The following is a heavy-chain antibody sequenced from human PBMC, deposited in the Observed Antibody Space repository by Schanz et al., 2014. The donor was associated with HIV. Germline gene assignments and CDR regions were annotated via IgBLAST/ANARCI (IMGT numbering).Heavy chain of an antibody. V-gene: IGHV4-34*01. CDR1: GGSFSVYS. Sequence: QVQLQQWGAGLLKPSETLSLTCAVYGGSFSVYSWSWIRQPPGKGLEWIGKINHSGNTNYNPSLKSRVTISVDTSKNQFSLNLSSVTAGDTAVYYCAGSSTVAVDYWGQGTLVTVSS. J-gene: IGHJ4*02. CDR3: AGSSTVAVDY. D-gene: IGHD6-19*01. CDR2: INHSGNT.